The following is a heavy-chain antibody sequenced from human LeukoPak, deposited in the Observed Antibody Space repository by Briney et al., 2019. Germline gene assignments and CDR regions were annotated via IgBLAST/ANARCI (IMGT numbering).Heavy chain of an antibody. J-gene: IGHJ6*03. CDR3: ARGRRGGYYYYMDV. CDR1: GGTFSSYA. V-gene: IGHV1-69*04. CDR2: IIPILGIA. Sequence: GASVKVSCKASGGTFSSYAISWVRQAPGQGLEWMGRIIPILGIANYAQKFQGRVTITADKSTSTAYMELSSLRSEDTAVYYCARGRRGGYYYYMDVWGKGTTVTVSS. D-gene: IGHD3-10*01.